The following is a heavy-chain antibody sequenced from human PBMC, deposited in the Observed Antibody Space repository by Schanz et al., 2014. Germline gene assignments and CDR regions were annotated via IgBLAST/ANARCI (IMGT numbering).Heavy chain of an antibody. CDR2: VTTGGGA. CDR1: ELTLSTHA. J-gene: IGHJ6*02. V-gene: IGHV3-23*01. D-gene: IGHD3-3*01. CDR3: AKNWKDDQKVVRPGWSDGMDV. Sequence: LESGGTLVQPGGSLRLSCAGSELTLSTHAMTWVRQAPGKGRGWVSTVTTGGGAFYADSVKGRFTVSRDNSKNMLFLQMNSLRVEDTAIYYCAKNWKDDQKVVRPGWSDGMDVWGQGTTVTVSS.